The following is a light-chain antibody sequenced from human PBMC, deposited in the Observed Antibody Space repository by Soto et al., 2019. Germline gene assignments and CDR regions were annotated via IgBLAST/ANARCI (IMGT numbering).Light chain of an antibody. V-gene: IGKV1-12*01. CDR1: QGIGTW. CDR3: QQADSFPWT. Sequence: DIQMTQSPSSVSASVGDRVTISCRASQGIGTWLAWYQQKPGKAPKLLIYTASTLQSGVPSRFSGSGSGTDFTLTISSLQPEDFATYCCQQADSFPWTFGQGTKVDIK. J-gene: IGKJ1*01. CDR2: TAS.